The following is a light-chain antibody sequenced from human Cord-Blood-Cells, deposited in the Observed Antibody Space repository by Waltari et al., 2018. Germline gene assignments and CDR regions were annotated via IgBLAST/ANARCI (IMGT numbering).Light chain of an antibody. J-gene: IGLJ1*01. V-gene: IGLV2-23*01. CDR3: CSYAGSSTYV. CDR1: SSDVWSYNL. Sequence: QSALTQPASMSGSPGQSITISCTGTSSDVWSYNLVSWYQQHPGKAPKLMIYEGSKRPSGVSNRFSGSKSDNTASLTISGLQAEDEADYYCCSYAGSSTYVFGTGTKVTVL. CDR2: EGS.